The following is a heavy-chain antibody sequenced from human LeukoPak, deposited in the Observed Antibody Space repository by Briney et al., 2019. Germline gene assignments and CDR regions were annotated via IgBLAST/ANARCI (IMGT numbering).Heavy chain of an antibody. CDR1: VDSISSGRHS. CDR3: ARINDFWSGPTLDV. D-gene: IGHD3-3*01. Sequence: SPTLSLTWTVSVDSISSGRHSWSWLRQPPGKGLEWIVYIYHSGSGSTYYNPSLKSRVTISIDKSKNQFSLKLNSVTAADTAVYYCARINDFWSGPTLDVWGQGTTVTVSS. CDR2: IYHSGSGST. J-gene: IGHJ6*02. V-gene: IGHV4-30-2*01.